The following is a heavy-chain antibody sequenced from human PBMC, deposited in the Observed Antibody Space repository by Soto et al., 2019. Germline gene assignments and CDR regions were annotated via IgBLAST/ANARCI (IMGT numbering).Heavy chain of an antibody. J-gene: IGHJ6*02. V-gene: IGHV1-3*01. CDR3: ARDQSPIGITMVRGVRGGYYGMDV. CDR2: INAGNGNT. CDR1: GYTFTSYA. Sequence: ASVKVSCKASGYTFTSYAMHWVRQAPGQRLEWMGWINAGNGNTKYSQKFQGRVTITRDTSASTAYMELSSLRSEDTAVYYCARDQSPIGITMVRGVRGGYYGMDVWGQGTTVTVSS. D-gene: IGHD3-10*01.